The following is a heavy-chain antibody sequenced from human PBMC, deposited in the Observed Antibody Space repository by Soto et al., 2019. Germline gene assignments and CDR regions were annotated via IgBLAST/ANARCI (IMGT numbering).Heavy chain of an antibody. Sequence: SETLSLTCAVYGGSFSGYYWSWIRQPPGKGLEWIGEINHSGSTNYNPSLKSRVTISVDTSKNQFSLKLSSVTAADTAVYYCVRGATHRTWFDPWGQGTLVTVSS. D-gene: IGHD1-26*01. CDR2: INHSGST. CDR3: VRGATHRTWFDP. V-gene: IGHV4-34*01. J-gene: IGHJ5*02. CDR1: GGSFSGYY.